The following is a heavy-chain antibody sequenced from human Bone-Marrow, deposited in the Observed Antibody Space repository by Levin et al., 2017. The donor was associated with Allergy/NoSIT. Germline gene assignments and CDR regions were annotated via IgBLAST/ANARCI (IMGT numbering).Heavy chain of an antibody. D-gene: IGHD2-15*01. J-gene: IGHJ4*02. CDR3: AGDVVVKPFYFDY. CDR2: IIFGTA. Sequence: GGSLRLSCKASGGNFRSYTINWVRQAPGQGLEWMGGIIFGTASYPQRFQGRVTISADESTNTAYMELNSLTSEDTAVYYCAGDVVVKPFYFDYWGQGTLVTVSS. V-gene: IGHV1-69*01. CDR1: GGNFRSYT.